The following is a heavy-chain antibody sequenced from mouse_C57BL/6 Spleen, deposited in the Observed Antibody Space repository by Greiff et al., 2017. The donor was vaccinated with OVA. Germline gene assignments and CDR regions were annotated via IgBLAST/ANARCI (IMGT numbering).Heavy chain of an antibody. D-gene: IGHD2-2*01. J-gene: IGHJ2*01. CDR2: IDPSDSYT. CDR3: ASNTMVTTDGFDY. Sequence: QVQLQQPGAELVRPGTSVKLSCKASGYTFTSYWMHWVKQRPGQGLEWIGVIDPSDSYTNYNQKFKGKATLTVDTSSSTAYMQLSSLTSEDSAVYYCASNTMVTTDGFDYWGQGTTLTVSS. V-gene: IGHV1-59*01. CDR1: GYTFTSYW.